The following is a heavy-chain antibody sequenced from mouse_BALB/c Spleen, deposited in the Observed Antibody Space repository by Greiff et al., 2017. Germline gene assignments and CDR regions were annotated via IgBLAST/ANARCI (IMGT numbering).Heavy chain of an antibody. Sequence: QVQLQQSGAELARPGASVKLSCKASGYTFTSYWMQWVKQRPGQGLEWIGAIYPGDGDTRYTQKFKGKATLTADKSSSTAYMQLSSLASEDSAVYYCARGDGNYGFDVWGAGTTVTVSS. J-gene: IGHJ1*01. CDR2: IYPGDGDT. V-gene: IGHV1-87*01. D-gene: IGHD2-1*01. CDR3: ARGDGNYGFDV. CDR1: GYTFTSYW.